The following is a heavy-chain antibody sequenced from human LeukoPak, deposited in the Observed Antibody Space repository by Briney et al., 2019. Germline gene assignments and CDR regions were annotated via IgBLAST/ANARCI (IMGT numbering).Heavy chain of an antibody. CDR1: GFTFSSYG. CDR3: AKDFGKYQLLSDFDY. V-gene: IGHV3-30*02. CDR2: VRYDGSNK. Sequence: GGSLRLSCAASGFTFSSYGMHWVRQAPAKGREGVAFVRYDGSNKYYADSVKGRFTISRDNSKNTLYLQMNSLRAEDTAVYYCAKDFGKYQLLSDFDYWGQGTLATVSS. J-gene: IGHJ4*02. D-gene: IGHD2-2*01.